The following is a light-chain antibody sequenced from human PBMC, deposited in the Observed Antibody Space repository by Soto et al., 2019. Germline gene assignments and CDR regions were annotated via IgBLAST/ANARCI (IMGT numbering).Light chain of an antibody. V-gene: IGKV3-15*01. CDR1: QSVNSN. CDR3: QQYNNWPLWT. Sequence: EIVMTQSPATLSVSPGERATLSCRASQSVNSNLAWYKQKPGQAPRLLIYGASTRATCIPARFSGSGSGTEFTLTISSLQSEDFAVYYCQQYNNWPLWTFGQGTKVEIK. J-gene: IGKJ1*01. CDR2: GAS.